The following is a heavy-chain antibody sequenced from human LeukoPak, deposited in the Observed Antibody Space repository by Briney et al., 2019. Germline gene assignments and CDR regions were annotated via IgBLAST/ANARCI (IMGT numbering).Heavy chain of an antibody. J-gene: IGHJ4*02. CDR1: GGSIRSFH. CDR3: ARSYCSGGSCYSGSIDY. Sequence: SETLSLTCTVSGGSIRSFHWTWIRRPPGKGLEWIGYIYSSGNTNYNPSLKSRVTFSVDTSKNQFSLKLSSATAADTAVYYCARSYCSGGSCYSGSIDYWGQGTLVTVSS. V-gene: IGHV4-59*12. CDR2: IYSSGNT. D-gene: IGHD2-15*01.